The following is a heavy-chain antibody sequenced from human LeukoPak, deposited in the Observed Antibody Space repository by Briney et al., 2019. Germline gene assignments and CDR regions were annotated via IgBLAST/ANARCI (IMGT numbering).Heavy chain of an antibody. CDR2: INHSGST. J-gene: IGHJ5*02. D-gene: IGHD3-22*01. Sequence: TPSETLSLTCAVYGGSFSGYYWSWIRQPPGKGLEWIGEINHSGSTNYNPSLKSRVTISVDTSKNQFSLKLSSVTAADTAVYYCARAATVRSMIVVARRGRWFDPWGQGTLVTVSS. V-gene: IGHV4-34*01. CDR3: ARAATVRSMIVVARRGRWFDP. CDR1: GGSFSGYY.